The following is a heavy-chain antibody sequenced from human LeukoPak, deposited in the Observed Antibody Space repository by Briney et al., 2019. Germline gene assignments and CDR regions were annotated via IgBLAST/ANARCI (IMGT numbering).Heavy chain of an antibody. CDR3: ASWGEGALDN. CDR1: GFTFGDYA. Sequence: GGSLRLSCAASGFTFGDYAMHWVRQAPGKGLEWVSGISWNSGSIGYADSVKGRFTISRDNAKNSLYLQMNSLRVEDTGVYYCASWGEGALDNWGQGTLVTVSS. V-gene: IGHV3-9*01. J-gene: IGHJ4*02. D-gene: IGHD1-26*01. CDR2: ISWNSGSI.